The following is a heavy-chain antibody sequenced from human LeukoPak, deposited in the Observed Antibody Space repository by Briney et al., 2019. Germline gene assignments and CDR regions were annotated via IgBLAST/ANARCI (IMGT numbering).Heavy chain of an antibody. V-gene: IGHV4-39*06. CDR2: VYYGGGT. CDR3: ARVTIGGWTHYFDY. J-gene: IGHJ4*02. D-gene: IGHD6-19*01. CDR1: GGSISSSSYY. Sequence: SETLSLTCTVSGGSISSSSYYWGWIRQPPGKGLEWIGNVYYGGGTYYNPSLKSRVTISLDTSKNQFTLKLTSVTAADTAVYYCARVTIGGWTHYFDYWGQGTLVTVSS.